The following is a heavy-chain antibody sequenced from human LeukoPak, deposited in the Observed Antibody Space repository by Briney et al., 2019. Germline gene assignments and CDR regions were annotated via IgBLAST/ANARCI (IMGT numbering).Heavy chain of an antibody. CDR2: ISGGGLST. Sequence: GGSLRLSCAASGFTFSNYAMNWVRQAPGKGLEWVSTISGGGLSTYYADSVKGRFTISRDNSKNTLYLQMNSLRVEDTAVYFCAKETYYYGSGSHYWGQGTLVTVPS. J-gene: IGHJ4*02. V-gene: IGHV3-23*01. D-gene: IGHD3-10*01. CDR3: AKETYYYGSGSHY. CDR1: GFTFSNYA.